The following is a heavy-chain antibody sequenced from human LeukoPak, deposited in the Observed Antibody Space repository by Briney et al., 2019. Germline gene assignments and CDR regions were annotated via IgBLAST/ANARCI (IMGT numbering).Heavy chain of an antibody. V-gene: IGHV4-59*01. CDR2: IYYSGST. D-gene: IGHD3-22*01. CDR3: ARGGNYYDSSPLDY. J-gene: IGHJ4*02. CDR1: GGSISSYY. Sequence: SETLSLTCTVSGGSISSYYWSWIRQPPGKGLEWIGYIYYSGSTNYNPSLKSRVAISVDTSKNQFSLKLSSVTAADTAVYYCARGGNYYDSSPLDYWGQGTLVTVSS.